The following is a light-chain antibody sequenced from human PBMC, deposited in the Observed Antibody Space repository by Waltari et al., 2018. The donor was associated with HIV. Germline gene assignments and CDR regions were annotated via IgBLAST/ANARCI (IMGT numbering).Light chain of an antibody. CDR2: RGD. CDR1: TSNIGTNY. CDR3: AAWDDSLRRPV. Sequence: QSVLTQPPSASGTPGQGLIVSCSGGTSNIGTNYVYWYQQLPGTAPKLLIYRGDQRPSGVPDRFSGSKSGSSASLAISGLRSEDEADYYCAAWDDSLRRPVFGGGTKVTVL. J-gene: IGLJ3*02. V-gene: IGLV1-47*01.